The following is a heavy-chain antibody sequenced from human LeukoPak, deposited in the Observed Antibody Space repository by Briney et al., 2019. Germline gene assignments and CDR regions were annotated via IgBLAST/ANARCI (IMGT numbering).Heavy chain of an antibody. V-gene: IGHV3-48*02. CDR2: ITTNSVM. J-gene: IGHJ5*01. D-gene: IGHD2-2*01. CDR1: GFTLSDYG. CDR3: TRGRYQFLGPNDS. Sequence: GGSLRQSCVASGFTLSDYGMSWARQAPGKGLEWISYITTNSVMFYADSVEGRFAISRDNDQNSVYLQMSVLRDDDTAVYYCTRGRYQFLGPNDSWGQGALVTVSS.